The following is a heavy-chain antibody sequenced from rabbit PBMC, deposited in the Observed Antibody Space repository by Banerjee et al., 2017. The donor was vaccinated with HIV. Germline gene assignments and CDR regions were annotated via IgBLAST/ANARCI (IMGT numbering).Heavy chain of an antibody. V-gene: IGHV1S69*01. D-gene: IGHD2-1*01. CDR3: ARNFGGDTGWAFDP. J-gene: IGHJ2*01. CDR2: ISSSGSA. Sequence: APGKGLEWIGIISSSGSAYYASWAKGRFTISRTSTTVDLKMTSLTTEDTATYFCARNFGGDTGWAFDPRGPGTLVTVS.